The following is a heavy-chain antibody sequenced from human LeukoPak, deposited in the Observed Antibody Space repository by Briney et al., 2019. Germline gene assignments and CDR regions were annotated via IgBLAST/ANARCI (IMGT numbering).Heavy chain of an antibody. CDR2: ISSSGSTI. V-gene: IGHV3-11*01. J-gene: IGHJ4*02. CDR1: GFTFSDYY. Sequence: GGSLRLSCAASGFTFSDYYMSWIRQAPGKGLEWVSYISSSGSTIYYADSVKGRFTISRDNAKNSLYLQMNSLRAEDTAVYYCAREPNYYDSSDDYWGQGTLVTVSS. D-gene: IGHD3-22*01. CDR3: AREPNYYDSSDDY.